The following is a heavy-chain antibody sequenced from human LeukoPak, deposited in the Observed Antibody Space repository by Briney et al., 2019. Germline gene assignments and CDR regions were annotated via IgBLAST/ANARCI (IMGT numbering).Heavy chain of an antibody. V-gene: IGHV4-4*07. Sequence: SETLSLTCTVSTXSISSYYCSWIRQPAGKGLEYIGRIYSSGSTNCSPSLKSRVTMSVDTSKNQFSLKLTSVTAADTAVYYCARGDIIRGDYNWFDPWGQGILVTVSS. CDR3: ARGDIIRGDYNWFDP. D-gene: IGHD3-10*01. CDR2: IYSSGST. J-gene: IGHJ5*02. CDR1: TXSISSYY.